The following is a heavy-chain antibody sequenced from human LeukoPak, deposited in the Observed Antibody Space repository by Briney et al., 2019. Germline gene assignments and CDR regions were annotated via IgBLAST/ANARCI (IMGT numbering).Heavy chain of an antibody. V-gene: IGHV1-18*04. D-gene: IGHD4-17*01. Sequence: ASVKVSCKASGYTFTSYGISWVRQAPGQGLEWMGWISAYNGNTNYAQKLQGRVTMTTDTSTSTVYMELRSLRSDDTAVYYCARVRGRVTVTTDRNWFDPWGQGTLVTVSS. CDR2: ISAYNGNT. J-gene: IGHJ5*02. CDR1: GYTFTSYG. CDR3: ARVRGRVTVTTDRNWFDP.